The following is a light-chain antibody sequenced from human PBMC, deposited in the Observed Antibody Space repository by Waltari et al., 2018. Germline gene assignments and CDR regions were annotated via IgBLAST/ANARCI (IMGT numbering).Light chain of an antibody. J-gene: IGLJ2*01. Sequence: QSALTQPASVSGSPGQAITISCTGTSSYVGGYGYVSWYQQHPGKAPKLIIYDVSNRPSGVSSRFSGSKFGNTASLTISGLQADDEADYYCNSYTSSSSLFGGGTRLTVL. CDR2: DVS. V-gene: IGLV2-14*03. CDR3: NSYTSSSSL. CDR1: SSYVGGYGY.